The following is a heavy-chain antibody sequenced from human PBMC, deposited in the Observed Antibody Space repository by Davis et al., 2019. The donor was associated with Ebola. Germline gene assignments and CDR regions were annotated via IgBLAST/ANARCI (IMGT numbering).Heavy chain of an antibody. Sequence: PGGSLRLSCTVSGGSISGYYWSWIRQPPEKGLEWIGYIYSGGSTNYNPSLKSRVTISVDTSKNQFSLQLTFVTAADTAVYYCVRHPGRGNSGNTFDSWGQGTLITVSS. CDR3: VRHPGRGNSGNTFDS. CDR2: IYSGGST. J-gene: IGHJ5*01. V-gene: IGHV4-59*08. CDR1: GGSISGYY. D-gene: IGHD5-12*01.